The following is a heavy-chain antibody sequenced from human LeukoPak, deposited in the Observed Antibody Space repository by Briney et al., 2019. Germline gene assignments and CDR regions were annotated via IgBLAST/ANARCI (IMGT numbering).Heavy chain of an antibody. CDR3: TRGVSTAVY. V-gene: IGHV4-39*01. Sequence: SETLSLTCTVSGDSISNSTYYWGWIRQSPGKGLEWIGNFYYTGGTYYNPSLKSRVTISVDTSKNQFSLKLTSVTAADTSIYFCTRGVSTAVYWGQGTLVTVSS. CDR1: GDSISNSTYY. D-gene: IGHD2-2*01. CDR2: FYYTGGT. J-gene: IGHJ4*02.